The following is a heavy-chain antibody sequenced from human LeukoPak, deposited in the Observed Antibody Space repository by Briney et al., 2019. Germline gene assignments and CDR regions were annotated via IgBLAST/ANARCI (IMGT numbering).Heavy chain of an antibody. J-gene: IGHJ4*02. CDR1: GFTFSSYA. D-gene: IGHD6-19*01. Sequence: GGSLRLSCAASGFTFSSYAMSWVRQAPGKGLEWVSAISGSGGSTYYADSVKGRFTISRDNSKNTLYLQMNSLRAEDTAVYYCARVFGSTSGWYDYWGQGTLVTVSS. V-gene: IGHV3-23*01. CDR2: ISGSGGST. CDR3: ARVFGSTSGWYDY.